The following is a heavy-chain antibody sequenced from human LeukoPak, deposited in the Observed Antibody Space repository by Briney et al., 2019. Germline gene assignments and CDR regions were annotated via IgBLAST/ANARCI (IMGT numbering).Heavy chain of an antibody. D-gene: IGHD6-13*01. CDR2: INHSGST. Sequence: SETLSLTCAVYGGSFSGYYWSWIRQPPGKGLEWIGEINHSGSTNYNPSLKSRVTISVDTSKNQFSLKLRSVTAADTAVYYCARGGRMYSSSWYDWGQGTLVTVSS. J-gene: IGHJ4*02. CDR1: GGSFSGYY. CDR3: ARGGRMYSSSWYD. V-gene: IGHV4-34*01.